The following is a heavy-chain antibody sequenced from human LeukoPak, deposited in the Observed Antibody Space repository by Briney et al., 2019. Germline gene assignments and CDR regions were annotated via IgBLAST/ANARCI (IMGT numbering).Heavy chain of an antibody. Sequence: SETLSLTCTVSGGPISSGGYYWTWIRQLPGKGLEWIGYIYYSGSTYYNPSLRSRVTISVDTSKNQFSLRLSSVTAADTAVYYCARGSKHYYHYFDSWGQGTLVTVSS. J-gene: IGHJ4*02. CDR1: GGPISSGGYY. D-gene: IGHD1-26*01. CDR2: IYYSGST. V-gene: IGHV4-31*03. CDR3: ARGSKHYYHYFDS.